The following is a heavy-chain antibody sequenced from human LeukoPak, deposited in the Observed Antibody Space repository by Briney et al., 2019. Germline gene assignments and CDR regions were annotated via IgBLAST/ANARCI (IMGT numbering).Heavy chain of an antibody. Sequence: PGGSLRLSCAASGFTFNRYWMNCVRQAPGKGLEWVANIDQDGSETFLVDSVKGRFTISRDNAKNSLFLQMNSLRAENTAVYYCGRGGNYPDYWGQGTLVTVSS. CDR2: IDQDGSET. V-gene: IGHV3-7*03. CDR3: GRGGNYPDY. J-gene: IGHJ4*02. D-gene: IGHD1-7*01. CDR1: GFTFNRYW.